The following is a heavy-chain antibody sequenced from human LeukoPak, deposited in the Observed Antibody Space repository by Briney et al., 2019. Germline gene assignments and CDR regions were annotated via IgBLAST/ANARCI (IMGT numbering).Heavy chain of an antibody. V-gene: IGHV4-30-4*01. CDR1: GGSMSSGDYY. D-gene: IGHD5-18*01. CDR2: IYYSGSS. J-gene: IGHJ4*02. CDR3: ARGQWGDTAIRH. Sequence: SQTLSLTCTVSGGSMSSGDYYWSWIRQPPGKGLEWIGYIYYSGSSHYNPSLKSRVIIPVDTSKNQFSLKLSSVTAADTAVYYCARGQWGDTAIRHWGQGILVTVSS.